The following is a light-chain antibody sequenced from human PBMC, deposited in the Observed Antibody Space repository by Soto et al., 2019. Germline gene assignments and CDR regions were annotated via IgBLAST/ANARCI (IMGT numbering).Light chain of an antibody. Sequence: IVLTQSPGTLSLSPGERATLSCRASQSVSSSYLAWYQQKPGQAPRLLIYGASSRATGTPDRFSGSGSGTDFTLTISRLEPEDFAVYYCQQYGSSPPTWTFGQGTKGDIK. CDR3: QQYGSSPPTWT. CDR2: GAS. CDR1: QSVSSSY. J-gene: IGKJ1*01. V-gene: IGKV3-20*01.